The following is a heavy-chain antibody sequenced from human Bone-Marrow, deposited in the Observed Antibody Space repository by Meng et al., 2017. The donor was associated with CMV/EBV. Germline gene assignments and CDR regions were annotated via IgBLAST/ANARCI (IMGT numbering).Heavy chain of an antibody. CDR3: ARDERGIFGVGGVWFDP. Sequence: SQTLSLTCAVYGGSFSGYSWGWIRQPPGKGLEWIGNIYYSGSTYYNPSLKSRVTISVDTSKNQFSLKLNSVTAADTAVYYWARDERGIFGVGGVWFDPWGQGTLVTVSS. CDR2: IYYSGST. D-gene: IGHD3-3*01. V-gene: IGHV4-34*01. CDR1: GGSFSGYS. J-gene: IGHJ5*02.